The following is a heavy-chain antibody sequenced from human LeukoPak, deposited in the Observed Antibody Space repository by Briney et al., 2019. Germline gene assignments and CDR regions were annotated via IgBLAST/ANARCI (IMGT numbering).Heavy chain of an antibody. J-gene: IGHJ5*02. Sequence: ASVEVSCKVSGYTLTKLSMHWVRQVPGKGLEWMGGFDPEDGETIYAQKFQGRVTMTEDTSTDTAYMELSSLRSEDTAVYYCAREDTAMATGDWFDPWGQGTLVTVSS. CDR3: AREDTAMATGDWFDP. D-gene: IGHD5-18*01. V-gene: IGHV1-24*01. CDR1: GYTLTKLS. CDR2: FDPEDGET.